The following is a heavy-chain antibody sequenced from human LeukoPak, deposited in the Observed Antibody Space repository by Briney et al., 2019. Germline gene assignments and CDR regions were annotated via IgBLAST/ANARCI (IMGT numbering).Heavy chain of an antibody. D-gene: IGHD5-24*01. Sequence: PSETLSFTCSVSGGSVTNYYWSWLRQPPGKGLEWIGYIHYSETARYNSSLTSRVTISVEMSKNQFSLRLTSVTAADTAVYYCVRGRDGYDPWGQGTLVTVSS. CDR1: GGSVTNYY. CDR3: VRGRDGYDP. J-gene: IGHJ5*02. CDR2: IHYSETA. V-gene: IGHV4-59*02.